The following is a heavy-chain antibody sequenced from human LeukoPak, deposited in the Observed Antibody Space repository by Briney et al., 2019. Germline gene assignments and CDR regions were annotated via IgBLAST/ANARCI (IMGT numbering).Heavy chain of an antibody. V-gene: IGHV1-2*02. D-gene: IGHD2-2*01. CDR3: AGSLGYCTSNFCYLKY. Sequence: ASVKVSCKASGYTFTGYYMHWVRQAPGQGLEWMGWINPNSGGTNYAQKFQGRVTMTRDTSISTAYMELRSLRSDDTAVYYCAGSLGYCTSNFCYLKYWGQGTLVTVS. CDR2: INPNSGGT. CDR1: GYTFTGYY. J-gene: IGHJ4*02.